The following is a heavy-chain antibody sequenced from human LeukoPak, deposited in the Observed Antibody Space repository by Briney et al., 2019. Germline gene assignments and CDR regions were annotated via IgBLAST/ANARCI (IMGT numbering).Heavy chain of an antibody. CDR3: ARYSSSSSFDY. V-gene: IGHV3-11*01. CDR2: ISSSGSTI. J-gene: IGHJ4*02. D-gene: IGHD6-6*01. CDR1: GFTFSDYY. Sequence: GGSLRLSCAASGFTFSDYYMSWIRQAPGKGLEWVSYISSSGSTIYHADSVKGRFTISRDNAKNSLYLQMNSLRAEDTAVYYCARYSSSSSFDYWGQGTLVTVSS.